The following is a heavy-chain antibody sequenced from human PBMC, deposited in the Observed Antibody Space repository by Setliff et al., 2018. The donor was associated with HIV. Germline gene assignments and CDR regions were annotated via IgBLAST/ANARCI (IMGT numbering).Heavy chain of an antibody. V-gene: IGHV3-48*04. CDR3: ARDWRSGYDLNFDY. CDR1: GFTFSNFG. J-gene: IGHJ4*02. D-gene: IGHD5-12*01. Sequence: GGSLRLSCVASGFTFSNFGMSWVRQAPGKGLEWVSYISSSGSTIYYADSVKGRFTISRDNAKNSLYLQMNSLRAEDTAIYYCARDWRSGYDLNFDYWGQGTLVTVSS. CDR2: ISSSGSTI.